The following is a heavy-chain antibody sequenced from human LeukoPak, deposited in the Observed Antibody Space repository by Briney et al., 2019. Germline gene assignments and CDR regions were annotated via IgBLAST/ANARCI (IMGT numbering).Heavy chain of an antibody. Sequence: ASVKVSCKASGYTFTGYYMHWVRQAPGQGLECMGWINPNSGGTNYAQKFQGRVTMTRDTSISTAYMELSRLRSDDTAVYYCARDPGGWFGKYHRDVWGKGTTVTISS. CDR3: ARDPGGWFGKYHRDV. CDR1: GYTFTGYY. CDR2: INPNSGGT. D-gene: IGHD3-10*01. V-gene: IGHV1-2*02. J-gene: IGHJ6*03.